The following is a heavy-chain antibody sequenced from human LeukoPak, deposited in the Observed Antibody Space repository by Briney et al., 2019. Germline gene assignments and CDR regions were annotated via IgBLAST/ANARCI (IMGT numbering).Heavy chain of an antibody. CDR2: IYTSGST. D-gene: IGHD5-12*01. CDR3: ARGHGYSGYDLDY. J-gene: IGHJ4*02. V-gene: IGHV4-61*02. CDR1: GGSISSGSYY. Sequence: SETLSLTCTVSGGSISSGSYYWSWIRQPAGKGLEWIGRIYTSGSTNYNPSLESRVTISVDTSKNQFSLKLSSVTAADTAVYYCARGHGYSGYDLDYWGQGTLVTVSS.